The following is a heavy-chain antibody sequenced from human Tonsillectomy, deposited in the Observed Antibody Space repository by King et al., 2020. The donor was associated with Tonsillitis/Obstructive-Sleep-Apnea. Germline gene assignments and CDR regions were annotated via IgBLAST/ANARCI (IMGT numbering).Heavy chain of an antibody. V-gene: IGHV3-48*03. CDR1: GFTFNSYE. Sequence: QLVQSGGGLVQPGGSLRLSCAASGFTFNSYEMNWVRQAPGKGLEWVSYISSSGSTIYYADSVKGRFTISRDNAKNSLYLQMNSLRAEDTGVYYCARDGYDGMDVWGLGTTVTVSS. J-gene: IGHJ6*02. CDR2: ISSSGSTI. CDR3: ARDGYDGMDV.